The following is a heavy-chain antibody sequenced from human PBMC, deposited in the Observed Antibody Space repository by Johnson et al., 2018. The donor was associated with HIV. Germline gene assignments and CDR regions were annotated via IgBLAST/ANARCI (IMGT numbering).Heavy chain of an antibody. D-gene: IGHD2-2*01. CDR2: INWNGGST. CDR3: ARGPYCSSSGCYGSGTYSSAFDI. CDR1: GFTFDDYG. J-gene: IGHJ3*02. Sequence: VQLVESGGGVVQPGGSLRLSCTASGFTFDDYGMNWVRQVPGQGLEWVSGINWNGGSTGYADSVKGRFTISRDNAKTSLYLQMNSLRAEDTALYYCARGPYCSSSGCYGSGTYSSAFDIWGQGTMVTVSS. V-gene: IGHV3-20*04.